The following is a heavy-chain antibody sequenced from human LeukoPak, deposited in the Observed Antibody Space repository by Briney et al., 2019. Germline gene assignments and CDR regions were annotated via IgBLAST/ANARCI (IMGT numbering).Heavy chain of an antibody. CDR1: GFTFGDYA. CDR2: IRSKAYGETA. CDR3: TRDRGAYNLYDY. D-gene: IGHD1-1*01. V-gene: IGHV3-49*03. J-gene: IGHJ4*02. Sequence: QSGGSLRLSCTASGFTFGDYAMSWIRQAPGKGLEWVCFIRSKAYGETAGYAASVKGRFTISRDDSKAIAYLQMNSLKTEDTAVYHCTRDRGAYNLYDYWGQGTLVTVSS.